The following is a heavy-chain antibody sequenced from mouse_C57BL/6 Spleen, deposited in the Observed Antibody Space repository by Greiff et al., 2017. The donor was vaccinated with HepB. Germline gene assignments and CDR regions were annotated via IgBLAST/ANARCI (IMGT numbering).Heavy chain of an antibody. D-gene: IGHD1-1*01. Sequence: EVQLQQSGPELVKPGASVKISCKASGYTFTDYYMNWVKQNHGKSLEWIGDINPNNGGTSYNQKFKGKATLTVDKSSSTAYMELRSLTSEDSAVYYCARSIPGGYYGYWGQGTTLTVSS. V-gene: IGHV1-26*01. CDR1: GYTFTDYY. J-gene: IGHJ2*01. CDR2: INPNNGGT. CDR3: ARSIPGGYYGY.